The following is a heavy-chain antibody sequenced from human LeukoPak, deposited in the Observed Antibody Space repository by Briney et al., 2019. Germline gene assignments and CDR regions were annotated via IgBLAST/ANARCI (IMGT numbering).Heavy chain of an antibody. V-gene: IGHV3-21*01. J-gene: IGHJ4*02. D-gene: IGHD6-13*01. CDR2: ISSSSSYI. CDR3: ARDRGIGSSSWYPLDY. CDR1: GFTFSSYS. Sequence: GGSLRLSGAASGFTFSSYSMNWVRQAPGTGLEWVSSISSSSSYIYYADSVKGRFTISRDSAKNSLYLQMNSLRAEDTAVYYCARDRGIGSSSWYPLDYWGQGTLVTVSS.